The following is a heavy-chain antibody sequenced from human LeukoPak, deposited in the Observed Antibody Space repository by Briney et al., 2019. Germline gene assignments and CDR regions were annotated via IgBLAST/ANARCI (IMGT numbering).Heavy chain of an antibody. CDR2: IKQHGSEE. CDR1: GFTFSSYW. D-gene: IGHD3-10*01. CDR3: ARGLEGSGFGLFDP. J-gene: IGHJ5*02. Sequence: SGGSLRLSCAASGFTFSSYWMNWVRQVPGKGLEWVANIKQHGSEEYYVDSVKGRFTISRDNAKNSLYLQMNSLRAEDTAMYYCARGLEGSGFGLFDPWGQGPLVTVSS. V-gene: IGHV3-7*01.